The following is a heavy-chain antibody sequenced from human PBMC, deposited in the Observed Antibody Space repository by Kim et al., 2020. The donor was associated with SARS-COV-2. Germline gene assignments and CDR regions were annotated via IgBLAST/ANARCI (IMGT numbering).Heavy chain of an antibody. D-gene: IGHD3-10*01. CDR2: IYSDTT. J-gene: IGHJ5*02. Sequence: GGSLRLSCAASGFTVRGNYVTWVRQAPGKGLEWVSVIYSDTTDYSDSVKGRFTISRDKSKNTVYLQMNSLRAEDTAVYYCARENYYGSGNYVNWLDPWGQGPLVTVSS. V-gene: IGHV3-66*01. CDR1: GFTVRGNY. CDR3: ARENYYGSGNYVNWLDP.